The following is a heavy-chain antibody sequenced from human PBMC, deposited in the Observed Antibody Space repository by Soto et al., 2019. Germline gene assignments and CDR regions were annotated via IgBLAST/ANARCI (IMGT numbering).Heavy chain of an antibody. V-gene: IGHV3-30*18. D-gene: IGHD3-10*01. Sequence: GGSLRFSCASCVFTLRMLGMGWVRQAPGRGLEWVAVISYDGSNRFYADSVKGRFTISRDNSKNTLYLQMNRLRPEDTAVYYCAKDLYGSETYTYYCGMDVWGHGTTVTVSS. CDR1: VFTLRMLG. CDR2: ISYDGSNR. J-gene: IGHJ6*02. CDR3: AKDLYGSETYTYYCGMDV.